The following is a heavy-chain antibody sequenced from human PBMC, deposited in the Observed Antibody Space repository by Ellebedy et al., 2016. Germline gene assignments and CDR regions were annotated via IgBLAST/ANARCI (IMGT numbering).Heavy chain of an antibody. J-gene: IGHJ4*02. V-gene: IGHV3-48*04. CDR1: GFTFSSYR. D-gene: IGHD3-9*01. CDR3: ARDSDTDFDY. CDR2: ISSTSNTI. Sequence: GGSLRLSCAASGFTFSSYRMNWVRQAPGKGLEWVSYISSTSNTIYYADSVKGRFTISRDNAKNSLFLQMNSLRAEDTAVYYCARDSDTDFDYWGQGTLVTVSS.